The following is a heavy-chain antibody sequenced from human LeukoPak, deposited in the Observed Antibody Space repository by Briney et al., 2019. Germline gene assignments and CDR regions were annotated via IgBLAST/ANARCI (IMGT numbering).Heavy chain of an antibody. CDR2: IKTKSEGGTT. D-gene: IGHD3-10*01. CDR1: GFTFSNAG. Sequence: GGSLRLSCTASGFTFSNAGMNWVRQAPGKGLEWVGSIKTKSEGGTTDYAAPAKGRFTISRDDSKNALFLQMDSLKSDDTAMYYCTTEFKELGSFFYFYYMDVWGTGTTVTISS. CDR3: TTEFKELGSFFYFYYMDV. V-gene: IGHV3-15*01. J-gene: IGHJ6*03.